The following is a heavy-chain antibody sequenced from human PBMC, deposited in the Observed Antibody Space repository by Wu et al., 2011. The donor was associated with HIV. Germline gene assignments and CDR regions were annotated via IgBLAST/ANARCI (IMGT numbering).Heavy chain of an antibody. V-gene: IGHV1-69*06. CDR3: AIGFGEHYYYYFYIDV. CDR1: GGTFSSYA. Sequence: QVQLVQSGGEVKKPGSSVKVSCKASGGTFSSYAISWVRQAPGQGLEWMGGIIPMFDTANYAQKFQGRVTITADKSTSTAYMELSSLRSEDTAVYYCAIGFGEHYYYYFYIDVWGKGTTVTVSS. D-gene: IGHD3-10*01. CDR2: IIPMFDTA. J-gene: IGHJ6*03.